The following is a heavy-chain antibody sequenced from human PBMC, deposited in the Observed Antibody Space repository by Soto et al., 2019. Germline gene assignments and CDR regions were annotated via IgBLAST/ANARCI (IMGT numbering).Heavy chain of an antibody. J-gene: IGHJ4*02. D-gene: IGHD1-1*01. Sequence: QVHLVQSGAEVKKPGASVKVSCKASGYTFTSYGITWVRQAPGQGLEWMGWISAHNGNTDYAQKLQGRVIVTRDTSTSTAYMELRILISDDTAVYYGARGRYGDYWGQGALVTVSS. V-gene: IGHV1-18*01. CDR2: ISAHNGNT. CDR1: GYTFTSYG. CDR3: ARGRYGDY.